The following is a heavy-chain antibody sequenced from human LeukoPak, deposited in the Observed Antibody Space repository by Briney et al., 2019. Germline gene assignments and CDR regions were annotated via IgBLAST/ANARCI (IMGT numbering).Heavy chain of an antibody. CDR1: GYTFTSYD. D-gene: IGHD3-10*01. J-gene: IGHJ4*02. V-gene: IGHV1-8*01. CDR2: MNPNSGNT. CDR3: ARDFSRGYGSGSYYKLRLDY. Sequence: ASVKVSCKASGYTFTSYDINWVRQATGQGLEWMGWMNPNSGNTGYAQKFQGRVTMTRNTSISTAYMELSSLRSEDTAVYYCARDFSRGYGSGSYYKLRLDYWGQGTLVTVSS.